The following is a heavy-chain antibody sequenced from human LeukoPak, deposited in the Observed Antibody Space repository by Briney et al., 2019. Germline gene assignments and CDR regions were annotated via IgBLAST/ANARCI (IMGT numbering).Heavy chain of an antibody. V-gene: IGHV3-72*01. J-gene: IGHJ4*02. Sequence: PGGSLRLSCAASGFTFSDHYIDWVRQAPGKGLEWVGRARNRRNGYSTRYAASVKGRFTFSRDDSENTVYLQMNSLKTEDTAVYFCARIMRVDYGTYYFDYWGPGTLVTVSS. CDR3: ARIMRVDYGTYYFDY. CDR1: GFTFSDHY. D-gene: IGHD4/OR15-4a*01. CDR2: ARNRRNGYST.